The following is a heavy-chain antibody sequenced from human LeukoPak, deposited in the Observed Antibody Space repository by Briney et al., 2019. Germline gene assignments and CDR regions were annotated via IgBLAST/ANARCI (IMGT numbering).Heavy chain of an antibody. D-gene: IGHD6-19*01. CDR2: INPSGGST. J-gene: IGHJ4*02. CDR1: VYTFTSYY. Sequence: ASVKVSCKASVYTFTSYYMHWVRQAPGQGLEWMGIINPSGGSTSYAQKFQGRVTTTRDTSTSTVYMELSSLRSEDTAVYYCARDLKMGYSSGRYSWGTGSSNDYWGQGTLVTVSS. V-gene: IGHV1-46*01. CDR3: ARDLKMGYSSGRYSWGTGSSNDY.